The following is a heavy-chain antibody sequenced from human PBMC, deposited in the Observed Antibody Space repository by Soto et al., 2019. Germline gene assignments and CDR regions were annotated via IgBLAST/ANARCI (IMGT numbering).Heavy chain of an antibody. Sequence: SETLSLTCTASGGSISSYYWSWIRQPPGKGLEWIGYIYYSGSTNYNPSLKSRVTISVDTSKNQFSLKLSSVTAADTAVYYCARDRATGNYHYGMDVCGPGPTVTVYS. CDR3: ARDRATGNYHYGMDV. V-gene: IGHV4-59*01. D-gene: IGHD3-10*01. CDR1: GGSISSYY. CDR2: IYYSGST. J-gene: IGHJ6*02.